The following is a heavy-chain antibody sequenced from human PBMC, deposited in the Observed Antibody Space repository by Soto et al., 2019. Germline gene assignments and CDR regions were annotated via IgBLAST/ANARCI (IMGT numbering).Heavy chain of an antibody. V-gene: IGHV3-30*19. CDR2: ISYDGSNK. CDR1: GFTFSSYG. J-gene: IGHJ6*02. CDR3: ARDRQMGTIYYYYGMDL. Sequence: GGSLRLSCTASGFTFSSYGMHWVRQAPGKGLEWVAVISYDGSNKYYADSVKGRFTISRDNSKYTLYLQMNSLRAEDTAVYYCARDRQMGTIYYYYGMDLWGQGTTVTVSS. D-gene: IGHD1-1*01.